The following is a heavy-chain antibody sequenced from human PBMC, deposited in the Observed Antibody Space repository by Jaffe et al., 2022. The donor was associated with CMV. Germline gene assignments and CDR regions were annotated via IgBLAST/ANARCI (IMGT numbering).Heavy chain of an antibody. CDR2: ISSSSSTI. CDR3: ARDRQFKVTTVTSYYYYGMDV. J-gene: IGHJ6*02. Sequence: EVQLVESGGGLVQPGGSLRLSCAASGFTFSSYSMNWVRQAPGKGLEWVSYISSSSSTIYYADSVKGRFTISRDNAKNSLYLQMNSLRDEDTAVYYCARDRQFKVTTVTSYYYYGMDVWGQGTTVTVSS. D-gene: IGHD4-17*01. CDR1: GFTFSSYS. V-gene: IGHV3-48*02.